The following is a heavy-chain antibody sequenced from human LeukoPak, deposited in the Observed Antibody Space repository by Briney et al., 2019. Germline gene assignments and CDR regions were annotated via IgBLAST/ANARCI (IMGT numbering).Heavy chain of an antibody. CDR3: ARTMHYDILTGLDAFDI. V-gene: IGHV4-38-2*01. Sequence: SETLSLTCAASGYSISSGYYWGWIRQPPGKGLEWIGSIYNIGRTYYNPSLKSRVPISVDTSKTQFTLKLSSVTAADTAVYYCARTMHYDILTGLDAFDIWGQGTMVTVSS. J-gene: IGHJ3*02. CDR1: GYSISSGYY. CDR2: IYNIGRT. D-gene: IGHD3-9*01.